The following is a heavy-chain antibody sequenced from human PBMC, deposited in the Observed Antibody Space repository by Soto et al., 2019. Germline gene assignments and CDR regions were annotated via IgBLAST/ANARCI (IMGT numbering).Heavy chain of an antibody. V-gene: IGHV1-2*02. Sequence: QVQLVQSGAEVKKPGASVKVSCKASGYTFTDYHIHWVRQAPGKGLEFMGWINANNGGAGSAQQFMGRFTVIRDTSITTVYMELSNLRSDDTAVYYCAREGGSETLQPSYNWFDTWGQGTLVTVSS. CDR2: INANNGGA. D-gene: IGHD6-25*01. CDR1: GYTFTDYH. J-gene: IGHJ5*02. CDR3: AREGGSETLQPSYNWFDT.